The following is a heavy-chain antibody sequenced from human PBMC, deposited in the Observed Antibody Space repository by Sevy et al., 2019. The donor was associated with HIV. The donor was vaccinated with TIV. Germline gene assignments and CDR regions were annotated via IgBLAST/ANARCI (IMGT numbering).Heavy chain of an antibody. Sequence: ASVKVSCKVYGHTLNRLVMHWVRQAPGKGLEGMGSFDPEDGETFQAQKFQGRVTMTDDTSTDTDYMELSSLRSDDTAVYYCAATKGYYENCGSPFDYWGQGTLVTVSS. CDR2: FDPEDGET. J-gene: IGHJ4*02. D-gene: IGHD3-22*01. CDR1: GHTLNRLV. V-gene: IGHV1-24*01. CDR3: AATKGYYENCGSPFDY.